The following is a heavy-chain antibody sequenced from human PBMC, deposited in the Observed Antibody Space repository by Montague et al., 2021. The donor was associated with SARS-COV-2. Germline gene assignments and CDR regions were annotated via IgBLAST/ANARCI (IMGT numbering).Heavy chain of an antibody. CDR1: GFTVSSNY. Sequence: SLRLSCAASGFTVSSNYMSWVRQAPGKGLEWVSVIYSGGSTYYADSVKGRFTISRDNSKNTPYLQMNSLRAEDTAGYYCARDVSPIGLMDVWGQGTTVTVSS. CDR2: IYSGGST. CDR3: ARDVSPIGLMDV. J-gene: IGHJ6*02. V-gene: IGHV3-53*01.